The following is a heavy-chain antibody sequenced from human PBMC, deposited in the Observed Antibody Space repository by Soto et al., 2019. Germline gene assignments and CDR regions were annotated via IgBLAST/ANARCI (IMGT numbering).Heavy chain of an antibody. V-gene: IGHV3-30*18. CDR2: ISYDGSNK. Sequence: GGSLRLSCAASGFTFSSYGMHWVRQAPGKGLEWVAVISYDGSNKYYADSVKGRFTISRDNSKNTLYLQMNSLRAEDTAVYYCAKDLEDIVVVPAAIDPWGQGTLVTVS. D-gene: IGHD2-2*01. CDR1: GFTFSSYG. J-gene: IGHJ5*02. CDR3: AKDLEDIVVVPAAIDP.